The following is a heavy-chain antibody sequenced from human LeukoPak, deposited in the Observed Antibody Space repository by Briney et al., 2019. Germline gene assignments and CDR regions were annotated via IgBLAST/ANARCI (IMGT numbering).Heavy chain of an antibody. J-gene: IGHJ4*02. CDR1: GYTFTAYY. Sequence: ASVKVSCKASGYTFTAYYIHWVRQAHGQGLEWMGWISPNSGGTNYAQKFQGRVTVTRDTSISTAYMELSGLISDDTAVYYCARGRAQNEDQWLLQGYWGQGTLVTISS. V-gene: IGHV1-2*02. CDR3: ARGRAQNEDQWLLQGY. CDR2: ISPNSGGT. D-gene: IGHD5-12*01.